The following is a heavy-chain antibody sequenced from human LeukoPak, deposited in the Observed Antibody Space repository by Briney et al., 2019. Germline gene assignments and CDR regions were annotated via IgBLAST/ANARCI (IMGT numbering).Heavy chain of an antibody. CDR1: GGSISSGGYS. J-gene: IGHJ5*02. Sequence: SQTLSLTCAVSGGSISSGGYSWSWIRQPPGKGLEWIGYIYHSGSTYYNPSLKSRVTISVDRSKNQFSLKPSSVTAADTAVYYCARVVVVPAAPPHWFDPWGQGTLVTVSS. CDR2: IYHSGST. D-gene: IGHD2-2*01. V-gene: IGHV4-30-2*01. CDR3: ARVVVVPAAPPHWFDP.